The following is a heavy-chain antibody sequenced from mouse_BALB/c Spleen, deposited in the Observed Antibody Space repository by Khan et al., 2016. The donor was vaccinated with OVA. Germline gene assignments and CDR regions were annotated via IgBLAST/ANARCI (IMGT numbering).Heavy chain of an antibody. J-gene: IGHJ4*01. CDR1: GYTFSSYW. V-gene: IGHV1-9*01. CDR2: FLPGRGTI. D-gene: IGHD4-1*01. CDR3: ARGAGTTYGMDY. Sequence: QVQLKQSGAELMKPGASVKISCKATGYTFSSYWIEWVKQRPGHGLEWIGEFLPGRGTINYTEKFRGKATITAEKASNIAYMQLNSLTSEDSAVFCCARGAGTTYGMDYWGQGTSVTVSS.